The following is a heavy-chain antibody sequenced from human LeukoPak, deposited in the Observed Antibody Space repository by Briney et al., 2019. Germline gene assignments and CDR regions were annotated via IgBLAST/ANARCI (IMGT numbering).Heavy chain of an antibody. V-gene: IGHV3-9*01. CDR1: GFTFDDYA. J-gene: IGHJ3*02. Sequence: PGGSLRLSCAASGFTFDDYAMHWVRQAPGKGLEWVSGISWNSGSIGYADSVKGRFTISRDNAKNSLYLQMNSLRAEDTAVYYCAKIRRDYYDSSGSDAFDIWGQGTMVTVSS. CDR2: ISWNSGSI. D-gene: IGHD3-22*01. CDR3: AKIRRDYYDSSGSDAFDI.